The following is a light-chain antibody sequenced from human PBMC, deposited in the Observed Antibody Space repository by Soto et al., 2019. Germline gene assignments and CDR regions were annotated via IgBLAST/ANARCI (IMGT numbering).Light chain of an antibody. V-gene: IGKV3-15*01. Sequence: EIVMTHSPATLSVSPGESATLSCRASQSVSSNLAWYQQKPGQAPSLLIYGASIRATGIPARFSGSGSGTDFTLTISSLQSEDSAVYYCQQHNQWPITFGQGTRLEIK. CDR2: GAS. CDR3: QQHNQWPIT. J-gene: IGKJ5*01. CDR1: QSVSSN.